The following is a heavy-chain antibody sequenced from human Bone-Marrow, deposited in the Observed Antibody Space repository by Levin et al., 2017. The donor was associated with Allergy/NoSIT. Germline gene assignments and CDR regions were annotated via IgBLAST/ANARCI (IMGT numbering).Heavy chain of an antibody. CDR3: ARRRGRDGYRDAFDF. Sequence: RGESLKISCKASGYNLTNYWIGWVRQMPGKGLQWMGIIYPGDSYTRYSPSFQGQVTISVDTSISTAYLQWSSLKASDSAMYYCARRRGRDGYRDAFDFWGQGTVVTVFS. CDR1: GYNLTNYW. D-gene: IGHD5-24*01. V-gene: IGHV5-51*01. CDR2: IYPGDSYT. J-gene: IGHJ3*01.